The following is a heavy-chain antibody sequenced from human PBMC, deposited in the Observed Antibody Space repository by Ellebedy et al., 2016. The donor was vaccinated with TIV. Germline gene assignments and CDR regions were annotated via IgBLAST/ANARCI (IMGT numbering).Heavy chain of an antibody. D-gene: IGHD2-2*01. CDR2: SSWNSGSI. V-gene: IGHV3-9*01. CDR1: GFTFDDSA. Sequence: GGSLRLXXAASGFTFDDSATHWVRQAPGKGLEWVSGSSWNSGSIGYADSVKGRFTISRDNAKNSLYLQMNSLRAEDTALYYCAKGLGYCSSTSCFDAFDIWGQGTMVTVSS. J-gene: IGHJ3*02. CDR3: AKGLGYCSSTSCFDAFDI.